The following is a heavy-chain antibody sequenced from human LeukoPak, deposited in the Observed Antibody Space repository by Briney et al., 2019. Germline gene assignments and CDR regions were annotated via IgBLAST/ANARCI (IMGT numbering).Heavy chain of an antibody. Sequence: TAETLSLTCTVSGGSISSSSYYWGWLRQPPGKGLEWIGSIYYSGSTYYNPSLKSRVTISVDTSKNQFSLKLSSVTAADTAVYYCARVGGFYYDSSGYGIYYFDYWGQGTLVTVSS. CDR3: ARVGGFYYDSSGYGIYYFDY. CDR2: IYYSGST. V-gene: IGHV4-39*07. D-gene: IGHD3-22*01. CDR1: GGSISSSSYY. J-gene: IGHJ4*02.